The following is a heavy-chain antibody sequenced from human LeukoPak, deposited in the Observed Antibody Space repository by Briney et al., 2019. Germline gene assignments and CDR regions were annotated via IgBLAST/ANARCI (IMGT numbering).Heavy chain of an antibody. CDR1: GFTCSSYS. CDR3: ARVAGDIVVVPAAVYYYYYGMDV. CDR2: ISSSSSTI. D-gene: IGHD2-2*01. Sequence: GGSLRLSCAASGFTCSSYSMNWVRQAPGKGLEWVSYISSSSSTIYYADSVKGRFTISRDNAKNSLYLQMNSLRAEDTAVYYCARVAGDIVVVPAAVYYYYYGMDVWGQGTTVIVSS. J-gene: IGHJ6*02. V-gene: IGHV3-48*01.